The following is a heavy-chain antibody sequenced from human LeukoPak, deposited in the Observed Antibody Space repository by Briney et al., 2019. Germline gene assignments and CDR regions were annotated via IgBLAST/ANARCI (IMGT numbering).Heavy chain of an antibody. Sequence: GGSLRLSCAASGFTFSTYSMNWVRQAPGKGLEWVSSISSRSSYIYYADSVKGRFTISRDNAKNSLYLQMNSLRAEDTAVYYCAKEFSATPRAAAQTGDAFDVWGQGTMVTVSS. J-gene: IGHJ3*01. CDR3: AKEFSATPRAAAQTGDAFDV. CDR2: ISSRSSYI. CDR1: GFTFSTYS. V-gene: IGHV3-21*01. D-gene: IGHD7-27*01.